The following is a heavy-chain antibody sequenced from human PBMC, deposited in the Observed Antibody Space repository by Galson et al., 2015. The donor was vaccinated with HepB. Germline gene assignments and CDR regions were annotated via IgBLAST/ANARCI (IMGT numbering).Heavy chain of an antibody. CDR1: GFAFSSYA. J-gene: IGHJ4*02. Sequence: SLRLSCAASGFAFSSYAMNWVRQAAGKGLEWVSGISASDGRTYYADSVKGRFTISRDNSKNTLYLQMNSLRAEDTAVYYCARGTGEWGQGTLVTVSS. CDR3: ARGTGE. D-gene: IGHD4-17*01. V-gene: IGHV3-23*01. CDR2: ISASDGRT.